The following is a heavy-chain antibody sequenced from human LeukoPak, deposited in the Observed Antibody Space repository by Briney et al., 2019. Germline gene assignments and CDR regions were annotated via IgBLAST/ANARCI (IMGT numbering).Heavy chain of an antibody. CDR1: GGSFSGYY. Sequence: SETLSLTCAVYGGSFSGYYWSWIRQPPGKGLEWIGEINHSGSTNYNPSLKSRVTISVDTSKNQFSLKLSSVTAADTAVYYCARWNYDILTGYFDYWGQRTLVTVSS. CDR3: ARWNYDILTGYFDY. J-gene: IGHJ4*02. D-gene: IGHD3-9*01. V-gene: IGHV4-34*01. CDR2: INHSGST.